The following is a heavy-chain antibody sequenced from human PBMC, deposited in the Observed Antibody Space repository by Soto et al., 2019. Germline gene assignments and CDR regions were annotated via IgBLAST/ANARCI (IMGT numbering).Heavy chain of an antibody. J-gene: IGHJ4*02. Sequence: PGGSLRLSFGASEFAFSSYSRNWVCQAQGKGLEWVSSISSSSSYIYYADSVKGRFTISRDNAKNSLYLQMNSLRAEDTAVYYCATEKHYFDTGGYYYWGQGTLVTVSS. V-gene: IGHV3-21*01. CDR1: EFAFSSYS. CDR2: ISSSSSYI. CDR3: ATEKHYFDTGGYYY. D-gene: IGHD3-22*01.